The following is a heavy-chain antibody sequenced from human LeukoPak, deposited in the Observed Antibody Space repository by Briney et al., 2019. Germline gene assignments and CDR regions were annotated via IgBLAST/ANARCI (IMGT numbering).Heavy chain of an antibody. D-gene: IGHD6-13*01. CDR1: GFTFTGYY. Sequence: ASVKVFCKASGFTFTGYYMHWVRQAPGQGLEWMGWINPNSGGTNYAQKFQGRVTMTRDTSISTAYMELSRLRSDDTAVYYCASDLGIAAAGTATPYYFDYWGQGTLVTVSS. CDR2: INPNSGGT. V-gene: IGHV1-2*02. CDR3: ASDLGIAAAGTATPYYFDY. J-gene: IGHJ4*02.